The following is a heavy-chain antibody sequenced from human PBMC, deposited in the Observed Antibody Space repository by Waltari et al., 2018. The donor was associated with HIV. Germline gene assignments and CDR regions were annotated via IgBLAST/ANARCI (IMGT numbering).Heavy chain of an antibody. V-gene: IGHV3-30-3*01. CDR1: GFPFRGFA. J-gene: IGHJ4*02. D-gene: IGHD5-18*01. CDR3: ARDSTSMVSYFDY. Sequence: QVHLVESGGGVVQPGRSLTLSCSASGFPFRGFAMQWVRQSPGKGLEWVALIAYDGSAKYYADSVKGRFTISRDNSKNTLYLQMKNLGTDDTAVFFCARDSTSMVSYFDYWGRGILVTVSS. CDR2: IAYDGSAK.